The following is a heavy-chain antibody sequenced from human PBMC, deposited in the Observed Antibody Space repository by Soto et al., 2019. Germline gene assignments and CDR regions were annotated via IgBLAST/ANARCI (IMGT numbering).Heavy chain of an antibody. CDR1: GFTFSNAW. V-gene: IGHV3-15*01. D-gene: IGHD4-17*01. CDR2: IKSKTDGGTT. Sequence: EVQLVESGGGLVKPGGSLRLSCAASGFTFSNAWMSWVRQAPGKGLEWVGRIKSKTDGGTTDYAAPVKGRFTISRDDSKNTLYLQMNSLKTEDTAVYYCTTDPDGDRLHYYYGMDVWGQGTTVTVSS. J-gene: IGHJ6*02. CDR3: TTDPDGDRLHYYYGMDV.